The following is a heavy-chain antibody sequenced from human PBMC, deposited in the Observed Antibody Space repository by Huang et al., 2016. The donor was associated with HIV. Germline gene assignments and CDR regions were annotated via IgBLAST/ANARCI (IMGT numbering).Heavy chain of an antibody. J-gene: IGHJ4*02. CDR3: ARSAYGDLDY. D-gene: IGHD4-17*01. V-gene: IGHV1-8*02. CDR1: GYTFTNSD. Sequence: QVHLVQSGAEVKKPGASVKVSCKASGYTFTNSDINWGRQAPGRGLGWMGWMNPNTGNTGFAQSFQGRVTMTRKTSITTAYMELTSLTSEDTAVYYCARSAYGDLDYWGLGTLVIVSS. CDR2: MNPNTGNT.